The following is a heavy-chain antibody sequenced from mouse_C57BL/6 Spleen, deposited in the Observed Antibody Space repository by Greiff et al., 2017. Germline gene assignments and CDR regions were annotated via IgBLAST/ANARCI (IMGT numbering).Heavy chain of an antibody. CDR3: AKRGGNYDAMDY. Sequence: VQGVESGPGLVQPSQSLSITCTVSGFSLTSYGVHWVRQSPGKGLEWLGVIWRGGSTDYNAAFMSRLSITKDNSKSQVFFKMNSLQADDTAIYYCAKRGGNYDAMDYWGQGTSVTVSS. D-gene: IGHD2-1*01. V-gene: IGHV2-5*01. J-gene: IGHJ4*01. CDR1: GFSLTSYG. CDR2: IWRGGST.